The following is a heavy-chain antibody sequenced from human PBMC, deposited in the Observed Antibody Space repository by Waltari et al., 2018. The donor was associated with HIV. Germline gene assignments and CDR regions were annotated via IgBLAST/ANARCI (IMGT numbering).Heavy chain of an antibody. J-gene: IGHJ4*02. V-gene: IGHV3-15*01. CDR2: IKRKTDGGTT. D-gene: IGHD3-22*01. CDR3: TTLLTSGYLYFFDN. Sequence: EVQLVESGGGLVKPGGSLRLSCAVSGYSFSDAWMSWVRQTPGKGLGWVGRIKRKTDGGTTDYAAPVKGRFTISRDDSKTTLYLQMNSLKTEDTAVYYCTTLLTSGYLYFFDNWGQGTLVTVSS. CDR1: GYSFSDAW.